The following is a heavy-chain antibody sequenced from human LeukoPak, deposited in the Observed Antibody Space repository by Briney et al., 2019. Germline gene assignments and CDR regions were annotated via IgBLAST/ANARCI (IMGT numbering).Heavy chain of an antibody. CDR1: GGSISSGSYY. J-gene: IGHJ6*03. CDR3: AGGLSGSFSRYYYYYMDV. V-gene: IGHV4-61*01. CDR2: IYYSGNT. Sequence: SETLSLTCTVSGGSISSGSYYWSWIRQPPGKGLEWIGYIYYSGNTNYNPSLKSRVTISVDTSKNQFSLKVSSVTAADTAVYYCAGGLSGSFSRYYYYYMDVWGKGTTVTVS. D-gene: IGHD1-26*01.